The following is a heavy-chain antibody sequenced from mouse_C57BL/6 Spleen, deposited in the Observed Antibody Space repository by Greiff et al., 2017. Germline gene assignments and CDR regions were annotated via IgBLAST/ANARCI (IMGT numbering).Heavy chain of an antibody. CDR3: ASPIYYGNLYAMDY. CDR1: GYTFTSYW. D-gene: IGHD2-1*01. Sequence: QVQLQQPGAELVKPGASVKLSCKASGYTFTSYWMHWVKQRPGRGLEWIGRIDPNSGGTKYNEKFKSKATLTVDKPSSTAYMQLSSLTSEDSAVYYCASPIYYGNLYAMDYWGQGTSVTVSS. V-gene: IGHV1-72*01. J-gene: IGHJ4*01. CDR2: IDPNSGGT.